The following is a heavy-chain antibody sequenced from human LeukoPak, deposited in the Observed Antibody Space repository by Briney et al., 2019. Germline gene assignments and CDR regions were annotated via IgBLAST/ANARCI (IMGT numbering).Heavy chain of an antibody. CDR3: ARDYYDSSGYTRETYYFDY. J-gene: IGHJ4*02. D-gene: IGHD3-22*01. CDR1: GLTFSSYT. CDR2: ISSSSSYI. V-gene: IGHV3-21*01. Sequence: GGSLRLSCAASGLTFSSYTMNWVRQAPGKGLQWVSSISSSSSYIYYADSVKGRFTISRDNAKNSLYLQMNSLRAEDTAVYYCARDYYDSSGYTRETYYFDYWGQGTLVTVSS.